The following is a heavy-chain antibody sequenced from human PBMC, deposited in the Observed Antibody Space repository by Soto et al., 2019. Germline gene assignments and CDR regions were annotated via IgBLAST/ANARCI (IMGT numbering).Heavy chain of an antibody. Sequence: QVQLQESGPGLVRPSETLSLTCTVSGGSISSYRWSWIRQPAGKGLEWIGRLNTYGNTHYNPSLTSRVTVSVDTSRNQFFLTLRSVTAADSAVYHCGRDSGETWDYEASWGQGTPVTVSS. CDR2: LNTYGNT. V-gene: IGHV4-4*07. CDR3: GRDSGETWDYEAS. CDR1: GGSISSYR. D-gene: IGHD1-7*01. J-gene: IGHJ5*02.